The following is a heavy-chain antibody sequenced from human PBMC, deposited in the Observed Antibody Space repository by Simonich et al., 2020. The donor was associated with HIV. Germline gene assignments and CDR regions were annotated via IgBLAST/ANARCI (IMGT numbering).Heavy chain of an antibody. Sequence: QVQLVQSGAEVKKPGASVTVSCKASGYTYINYGLNWVRQAPGHGLEWMGRITVYNGNADSAQKVRCRLTLTTDTSTTTAYMELRSLRSDDTAVYYCARDLPIGSYFDYWGQGTLVTVSS. CDR2: ITVYNGNA. D-gene: IGHD1-26*01. V-gene: IGHV1-18*01. CDR3: ARDLPIGSYFDY. J-gene: IGHJ4*02. CDR1: GYTYINYG.